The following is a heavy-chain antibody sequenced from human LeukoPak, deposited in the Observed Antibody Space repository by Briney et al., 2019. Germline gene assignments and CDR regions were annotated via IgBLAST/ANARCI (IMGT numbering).Heavy chain of an antibody. V-gene: IGHV3-21*01. Sequence: KSGGSLRLSCAASRFTFSSYSMNWVRQAPGKGLEWVSSISSSSSYIYYADSVKGRFTISRDNAKNSLYLQMNSLRAEDTAVYYCARDPRLGSGYYSCFDYWGQGTLVTVSS. CDR1: RFTFSSYS. D-gene: IGHD3-22*01. CDR3: ARDPRLGSGYYSCFDY. CDR2: ISSSSSYI. J-gene: IGHJ4*02.